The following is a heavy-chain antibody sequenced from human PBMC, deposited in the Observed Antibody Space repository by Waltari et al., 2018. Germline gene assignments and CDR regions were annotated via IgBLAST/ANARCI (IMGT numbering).Heavy chain of an antibody. CDR3: ASLFWSGYYYFDY. V-gene: IGHV4-61*09. CDR1: GCSISSGSYY. CDR2: ISTSRRT. Sequence: QVQLQESRPGLVKPSQTLSLPCTVSGCSISSGSYYWSWIRQPAGTGLEWIGYISTSRRTNYNPSLKSRFTTSLDTSKNQVALKLSAGTAADTAVYYCASLFWSGYYYFDYWGQVTLVTVSA. D-gene: IGHD3-3*01. J-gene: IGHJ4*02.